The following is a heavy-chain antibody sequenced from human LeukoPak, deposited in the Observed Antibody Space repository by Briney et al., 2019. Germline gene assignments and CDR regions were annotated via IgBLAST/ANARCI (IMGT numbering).Heavy chain of an antibody. D-gene: IGHD1-14*01. CDR1: GDNVSSNNAG. CDR3: ARSLRNSDGVNWFDP. J-gene: IGHJ5*02. V-gene: IGHV6-1*01. Sequence: SQTLSLTCVISGDNVSSNNAGWNWIRQSPSRGIEWLGRTYYRSKWYDDYAVSVKSRISINADTTKNHFSLHLRSVTPEDTAVYYCARSLRNSDGVNWFDPWGQGSLVGVSS. CDR2: TYYRSKWYD.